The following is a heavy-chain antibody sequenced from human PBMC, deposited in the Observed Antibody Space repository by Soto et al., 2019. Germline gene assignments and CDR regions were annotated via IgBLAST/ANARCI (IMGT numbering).Heavy chain of an antibody. V-gene: IGHV4-4*02. CDR1: GASIISTNW. CDR3: TRDVVGGCWLDY. Sequence: QVQLQESGPGLVKPSGTLSLTCVVSGASIISTNWWSWVRQPPGKGLEWIGEISHGGSTNYNPSLKSRVTISVDKSKNQFSLKLTSATASDTAVYYCTRDVVGGCWLDYWGQGALVTVSS. D-gene: IGHD3-3*01. CDR2: ISHGGST. J-gene: IGHJ4*02.